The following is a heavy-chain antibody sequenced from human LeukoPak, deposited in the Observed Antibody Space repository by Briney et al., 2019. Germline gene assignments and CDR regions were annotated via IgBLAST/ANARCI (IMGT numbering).Heavy chain of an antibody. CDR1: GYTFTSYG. CDR2: ISAYNGNT. J-gene: IGHJ6*03. CDR3: ARTDYYDSSGYYDYYYYYMDV. V-gene: IGHV1-18*01. Sequence: ASVKVSCKASGYTFTSYGISWVRQAPGQGLEWMGWISAYNGNTNYAQKLQGRVTMTTDTSTSTAYMELRSLRSDDTAVYYCARTDYYDSSGYYDYYYYYMDVWGKGTTVTVSS. D-gene: IGHD3-22*01.